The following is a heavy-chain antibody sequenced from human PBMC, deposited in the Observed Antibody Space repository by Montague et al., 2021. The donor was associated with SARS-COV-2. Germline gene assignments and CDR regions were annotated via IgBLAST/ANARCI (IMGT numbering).Heavy chain of an antibody. Sequence: SETLSLTCTVSGGSISSSSYYRGWIRQPPGKGLEWIGSIYYSGSTYYNPSLKSRVTISVDTSKNQFSLKLSSVTAADTAVYYCARTEIQVWSRRWFDPWGQGTLVTVSS. J-gene: IGHJ5*02. D-gene: IGHD5-18*01. CDR1: GGSISSSSYY. V-gene: IGHV4-39*01. CDR3: ARTEIQVWSRRWFDP. CDR2: IYYSGST.